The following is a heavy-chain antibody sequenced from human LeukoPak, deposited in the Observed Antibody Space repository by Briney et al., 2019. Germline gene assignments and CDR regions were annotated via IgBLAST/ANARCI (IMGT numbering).Heavy chain of an antibody. CDR3: AREETSSSGALDY. CDR2: IYYSGST. D-gene: IGHD6-6*01. V-gene: IGHV4-59*01. Sequence: SETLSLTCTVSGGSISSYYWSWIRQPPGKGLEWIGYIYYSGSTNYNPSLKSRVTISVDTSKNQFSLKLSSVTAADTAVYYCAREETSSSGALDYWGQGTLVTVSS. CDR1: GGSISSYY. J-gene: IGHJ4*02.